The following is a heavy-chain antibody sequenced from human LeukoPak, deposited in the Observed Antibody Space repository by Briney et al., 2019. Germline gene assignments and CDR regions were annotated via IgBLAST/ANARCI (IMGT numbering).Heavy chain of an antibody. V-gene: IGHV3-11*01. D-gene: IGHD4-23*01. CDR2: ISSSGSTI. CDR3: ARATRVTPNY. Sequence: PGGSLRLSCAASGFTFSDYYMSWIRQAPGKGPEWVSYISSSGSTIYYADSVKGRFTISRDNAKNPLYLQMSSLRAEDTAVYYCARATRVTPNYWGQGTLVTVSS. J-gene: IGHJ4*02. CDR1: GFTFSDYY.